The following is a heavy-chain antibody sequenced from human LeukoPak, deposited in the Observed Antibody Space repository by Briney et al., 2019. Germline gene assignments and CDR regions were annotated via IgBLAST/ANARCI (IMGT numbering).Heavy chain of an antibody. Sequence: ASVKVSCKASGYSFTTFYMHWVRQAPGQGLEWIGIINPSGGTTSQAQKFQGRVTMTRDTSTSTVYMELSSLRSEDTAVYYCARYGQWLPHYFDYWGQGTLVTVSS. J-gene: IGHJ4*02. D-gene: IGHD6-19*01. CDR1: GYSFTTFY. V-gene: IGHV1-46*01. CDR3: ARYGQWLPHYFDY. CDR2: INPSGGTT.